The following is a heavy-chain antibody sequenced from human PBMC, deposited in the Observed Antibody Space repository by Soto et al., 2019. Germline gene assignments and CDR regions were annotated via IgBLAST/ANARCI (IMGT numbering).Heavy chain of an antibody. CDR2: INGGNGYA. CDR1: GYTFSSHA. V-gene: IGHV1-3*01. D-gene: IGHD3-10*01. Sequence: ASVKVSCKASGYTFSSHAIHSVRQAPGQELEWMGWINGGNGYAEYSQNFQDRVTLTRDASARTTYMELSSLRSEDTAIFYCARAAYTAGGSPTFDMNVWGKGRTVTVSS. CDR3: ARAAYTAGGSPTFDMNV. J-gene: IGHJ6*04.